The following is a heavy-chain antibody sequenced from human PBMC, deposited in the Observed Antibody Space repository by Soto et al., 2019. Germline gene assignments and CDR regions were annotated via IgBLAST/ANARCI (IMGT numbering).Heavy chain of an antibody. CDR3: AKDAISGDGIWLMDS. Sequence: GRSRRLSCAASGFTFPNYAMTWCRQSPGKGLEWVSSLLRSGSSAYYADSVRGRFTIPSDTSANSSYLQMDNLRAEDTAIYYCAKDAISGDGIWLMDSWGQGTVVTVS. CDR1: GFTFPNYA. V-gene: IGHV3-23*01. D-gene: IGHD4-17*01. J-gene: IGHJ5*02. CDR2: LLRSGSSA.